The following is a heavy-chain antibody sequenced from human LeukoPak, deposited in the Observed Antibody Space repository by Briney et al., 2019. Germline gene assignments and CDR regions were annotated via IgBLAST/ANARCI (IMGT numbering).Heavy chain of an antibody. CDR3: ARGRYGSGSYLGY. J-gene: IGHJ4*02. CDR2: ISSNGGST. D-gene: IGHD3-10*01. Sequence: EYVSAISSNGGSTYYANSVKGRFTISRDNSKNTLYLQMGSLRAEDMAVYYCARGRYGSGSYLGYWGQGTLVTVSS. V-gene: IGHV3-64*01.